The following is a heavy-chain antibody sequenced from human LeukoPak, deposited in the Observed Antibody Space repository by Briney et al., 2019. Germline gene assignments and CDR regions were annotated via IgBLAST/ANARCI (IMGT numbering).Heavy chain of an antibody. CDR2: IYYSGST. J-gene: IGHJ4*02. CDR3: ARAPHSGSYSYFDY. Sequence: PSETLSLTCTVSGGSVSSGGYYWSWIRQHPGKGLEWIGYIYYSGSTYYNPSLKSRVTISVDTSKNQFSLKLSSVTAADTAVYYCARAPHSGSYSYFDYWGQGTLVTVSS. V-gene: IGHV4-31*03. D-gene: IGHD1-26*01. CDR1: GGSVSSGGYY.